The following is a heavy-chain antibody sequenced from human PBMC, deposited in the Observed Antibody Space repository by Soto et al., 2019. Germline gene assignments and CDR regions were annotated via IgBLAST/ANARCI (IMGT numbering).Heavy chain of an antibody. CDR3: ARAYYDFWSGSYYYYMDV. V-gene: IGHV4-59*08. CDR1: GDSINSHY. Sequence: QVQLQESGPGLVKPSETLSLTCSVSGDSINSHYWTWIRQPPGKGLEWIGYVNYSGSTKYSPSLKSRVTMSVETSKTQFSLRLSSVTAADTAVYYCARAYYDFWSGSYYYYMDVWGKGTTVTVSS. CDR2: VNYSGST. J-gene: IGHJ6*03. D-gene: IGHD3-3*01.